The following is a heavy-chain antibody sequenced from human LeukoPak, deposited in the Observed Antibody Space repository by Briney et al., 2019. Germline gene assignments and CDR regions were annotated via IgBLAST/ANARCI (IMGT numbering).Heavy chain of an antibody. CDR1: GFSFSSYV. J-gene: IGHJ4*02. D-gene: IGHD5-12*01. Sequence: RGSLRLSCAASGFSFSSYVMSWVRQAQGKGLEWVSAISGSGGSTYYADSVKGRFTISRDNSKNTLYLQMNSLRAEDTAVYYCAKTYSGYPWSFFDYWGQGTLVTVSS. CDR2: ISGSGGST. V-gene: IGHV3-23*01. CDR3: AKTYSGYPWSFFDY.